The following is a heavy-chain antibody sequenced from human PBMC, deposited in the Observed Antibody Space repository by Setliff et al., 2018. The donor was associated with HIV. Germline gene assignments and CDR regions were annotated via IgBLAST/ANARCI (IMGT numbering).Heavy chain of an antibody. D-gene: IGHD2-2*02. CDR3: ARHTVFVRYFDH. V-gene: IGHV4-59*11. Sequence: SETLSLTCTVSAASIRSHYWSWIRQSPGKGLEWIGNFYYTGSTNYNPSFKSRVTISLDKSNNQISLNLSSATAADTAVYYCARHTVFVRYFDHWGQGMLVTVSS. CDR2: FYYTGST. J-gene: IGHJ4*02. CDR1: AASIRSHY.